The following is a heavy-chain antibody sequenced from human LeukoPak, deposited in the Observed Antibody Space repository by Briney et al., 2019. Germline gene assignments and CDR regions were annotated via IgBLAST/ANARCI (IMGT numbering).Heavy chain of an antibody. J-gene: IGHJ4*02. CDR2: IYYSGST. Sequence: SETLSLTCTVSGGSISSYYWSWIRQPPGKGLEWIGYIYYSGSTKYNPSLKSRVTISVDASKTQFSLKLNSVTPADTAVYYCARGSRELYYFDYWGQGTLVTVSS. V-gene: IGHV4-59*01. CDR1: GGSISSYY. D-gene: IGHD1-7*01. CDR3: ARGSRELYYFDY.